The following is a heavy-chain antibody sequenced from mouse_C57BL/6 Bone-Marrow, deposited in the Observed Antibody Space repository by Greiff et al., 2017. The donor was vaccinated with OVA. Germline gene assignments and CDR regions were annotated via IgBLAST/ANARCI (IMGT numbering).Heavy chain of an antibody. D-gene: IGHD2-12*01. V-gene: IGHV1-82*01. CDR1: GYAFSSSW. J-gene: IGHJ2*01. CDR3: GRSDYSLDY. Sequence: QVQLQQSGPELVKPGASVKISCKASGYAFSSSWMNWVKQRPGKGLEWIGRIYPGDGDTNYNGKFKGKATLTADKSSSTAYMQLSSLTSEDSAVYFCGRSDYSLDYWGQGTTLTVSS. CDR2: IYPGDGDT.